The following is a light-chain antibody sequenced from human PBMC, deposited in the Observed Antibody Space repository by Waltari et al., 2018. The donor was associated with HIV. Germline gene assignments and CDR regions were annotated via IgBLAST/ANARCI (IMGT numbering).Light chain of an antibody. V-gene: IGLV3-1*01. J-gene: IGLJ2*01. CDR1: DLGNKF. CDR2: QDS. Sequence: SYEVTQPPSVSVSLGQTVSISCSGHDLGNKFVSWYQQNPGKSPVLVICQDSKRPSGIPERFSGSKSGNTATLTISGTQAVDEADYYCQAWDSGAVLFGGGTKLTVL. CDR3: QAWDSGAVL.